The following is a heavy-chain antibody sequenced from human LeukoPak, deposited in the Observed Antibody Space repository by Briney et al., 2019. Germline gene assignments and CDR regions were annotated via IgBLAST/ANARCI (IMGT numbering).Heavy chain of an antibody. Sequence: ASVKVSCKVSGYTLTELSMHWVRQAPGKGLEWMGGFDPEDGETIYTQKFQGRVTMTEDTSTDTAYMELSSLRSEDTAVYYCATGRELWGPYYFDYWGQGTLVTVSS. D-gene: IGHD1-26*01. CDR3: ATGRELWGPYYFDY. CDR2: FDPEDGET. J-gene: IGHJ4*02. V-gene: IGHV1-24*01. CDR1: GYTLTELS.